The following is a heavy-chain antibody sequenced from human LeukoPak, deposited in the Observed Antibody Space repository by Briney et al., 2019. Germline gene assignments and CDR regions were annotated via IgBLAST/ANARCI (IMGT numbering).Heavy chain of an antibody. CDR3: AKDCSGYSLPNWFDP. J-gene: IGHJ5*01. D-gene: IGHD3-22*01. CDR1: GFTFSTYP. CDR2: ISGSGSST. V-gene: IGHV3-23*01. Sequence: AGGSLRLSCAASGFTFSTYPMSWVRQAPGKGPEWVSGISGSGSSTYYTDSVKGRFTISRDNSKKTLYLQMNSLRADDTAVYYCAKDCSGYSLPNWFDPWGQGTLVTVSS.